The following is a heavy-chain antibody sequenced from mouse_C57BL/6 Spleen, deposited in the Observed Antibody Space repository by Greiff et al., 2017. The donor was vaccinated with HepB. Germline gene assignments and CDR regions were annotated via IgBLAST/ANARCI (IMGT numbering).Heavy chain of an antibody. V-gene: IGHV1-64*01. J-gene: IGHJ1*03. CDR2: IHPNSGST. Sequence: VQLQQPGAELVKPGASVKLSCKASGYTFTSYWMHWVKQRPGQGLEWIGMIHPNSGSTNYNEKFKSKATLTVDKSSSTAYMQLSSLTSEDSAVYYGARSPLDGSSYWYFDVWGTGTTVTVSS. CDR3: ARSPLDGSSYWYFDV. D-gene: IGHD1-1*01. CDR1: GYTFTSYW.